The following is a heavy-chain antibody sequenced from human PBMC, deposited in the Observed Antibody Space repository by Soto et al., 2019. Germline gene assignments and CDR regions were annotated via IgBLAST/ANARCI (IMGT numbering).Heavy chain of an antibody. V-gene: IGHV4-39*01. CDR2: IYYSGST. Sequence: SETLSLTCTVSGGSISSSSYYWGWIRQPPGKGLEWIGSIYYSGSTYYNPSLKSRVTISVDTSKNQFSLKLSSVTAADTAVYYCARRGIAAAGVFDYWGQGTLVTVSS. CDR3: ARRGIAAAGVFDY. J-gene: IGHJ4*02. D-gene: IGHD6-13*01. CDR1: GGSISSSSYY.